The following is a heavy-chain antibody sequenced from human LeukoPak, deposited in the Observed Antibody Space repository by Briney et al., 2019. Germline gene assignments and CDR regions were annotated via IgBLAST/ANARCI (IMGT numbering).Heavy chain of an antibody. V-gene: IGHV3-23*01. CDR3: AKELSTVRDY. CDR2: ISGSGSTR. Sequence: GGSLRLSCGASGFXFSSYAFSWVRQAPGKGLEWVSTISGSGSTRHSADFVKGRFTISRDNSKNTLYLQMNSLRAEDTAVYYCAKELSTVRDYWGQGTLVTVSS. J-gene: IGHJ4*02. D-gene: IGHD3-10*01. CDR1: GFXFSSYA.